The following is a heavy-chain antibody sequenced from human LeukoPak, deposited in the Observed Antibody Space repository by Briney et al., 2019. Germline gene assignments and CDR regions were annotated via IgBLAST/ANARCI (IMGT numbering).Heavy chain of an antibody. Sequence: SQTLSLTCTVSGGSISSGAYYWTWIRQNPGKGLDWIGYTHNSGSTYYNPSLKSRVTISVDTSKNQFSLKLSSMTAADTAVYYCARAVLYYYYGMDVWGQGTTVTVSS. CDR3: ARAVLYYYYGMDV. V-gene: IGHV4-31*03. CDR1: GGSISSGAYY. D-gene: IGHD1-14*01. J-gene: IGHJ6*02. CDR2: THNSGST.